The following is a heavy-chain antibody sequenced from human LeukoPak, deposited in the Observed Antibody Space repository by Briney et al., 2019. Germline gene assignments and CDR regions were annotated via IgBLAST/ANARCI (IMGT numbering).Heavy chain of an antibody. CDR2: ISSSSSTR. Sequence: GGSLRLSCAASGFTFSSYSMNWVRQAPGKGLEWVSHISSSSSTRYYADSVKGRFALSRDNAKNSLYLQMNSLRAEDTAVYYCARAGFTFSDYFGSFFDYWGQGTLVTVSS. CDR1: GFTFSSYS. J-gene: IGHJ4*02. V-gene: IGHV3-48*01. CDR3: ARAGFTFSDYFGSFFDY. D-gene: IGHD3-10*01.